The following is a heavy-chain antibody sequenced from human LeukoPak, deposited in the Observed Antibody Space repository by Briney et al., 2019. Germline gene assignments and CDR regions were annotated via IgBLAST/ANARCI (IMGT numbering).Heavy chain of an antibody. J-gene: IGHJ4*02. D-gene: IGHD2-2*01. CDR2: ISGSGKTT. V-gene: IGHV3-23*01. Sequence: GGSLRLSCAASGFTFSSYAMSWVRQAPGKGLEWVSTISGSGKTTYYADSVKGRFTISRDNSKNTLYLQMNSLSAEATAVYYCAKSRSSSTSHFDYRGQGTLVTVFS. CDR1: GFTFSSYA. CDR3: AKSRSSSTSHFDY.